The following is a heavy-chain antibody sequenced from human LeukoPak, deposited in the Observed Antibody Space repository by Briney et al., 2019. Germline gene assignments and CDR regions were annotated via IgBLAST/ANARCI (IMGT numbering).Heavy chain of an antibody. J-gene: IGHJ4*02. D-gene: IGHD1-26*01. CDR3: ARRGVGASFDY. V-gene: IGHV4-59*08. Sequence: SETLSLTCSVSGGSISRYYWSWVRQPPGKGLEWIGYIYYSGSTNYNPSLKSRVTISVDTSKNQFSLKLSSVTAADTAVYYCARRGVGASFDYCGQGTLVTVSS. CDR1: GGSISRYY. CDR2: IYYSGST.